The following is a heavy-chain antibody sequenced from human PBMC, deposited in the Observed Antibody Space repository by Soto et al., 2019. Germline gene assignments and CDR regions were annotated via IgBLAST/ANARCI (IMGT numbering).Heavy chain of an antibody. CDR1: GYTFTSYY. D-gene: IGHD3-3*01. CDR2: MNPNSGNT. J-gene: IGHJ3*02. V-gene: IGHV1-8*01. Sequence: ASVKVSCKASGYTFTSYYINWVRQATGQGLEWMGWMNPNSGNTGYAQKFQGRVTMTRNTSISTAYMELSSLRSEDTAVYYCASYYDFWSGYYTDAFDIWGQGTMVTVSS. CDR3: ASYYDFWSGYYTDAFDI.